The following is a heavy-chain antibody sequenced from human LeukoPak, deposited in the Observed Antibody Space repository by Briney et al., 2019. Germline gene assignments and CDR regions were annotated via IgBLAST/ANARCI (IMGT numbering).Heavy chain of an antibody. CDR1: GGSISSYY. CDR3: ARQGNRGGWLDP. J-gene: IGHJ5*02. Sequence: SETLSLTCTVSGGSISSYYWSWIRQPPGKGLEWIGYIYYSGSTNYNPSLKCRVTISVDTSKNQFSLKLSSVTAADTAVYYCARQGNRGGWLDPGGKGTLVTVSS. V-gene: IGHV4-59*08. D-gene: IGHD6-25*01. CDR2: IYYSGST.